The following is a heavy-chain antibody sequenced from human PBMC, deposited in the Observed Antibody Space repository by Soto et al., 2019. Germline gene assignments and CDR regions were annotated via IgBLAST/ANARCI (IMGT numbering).Heavy chain of an antibody. CDR3: AKRDYYASETSFYYYYMNV. Sequence: GGSLRLSCAASGFIFSSYAMTWVRQAPGKGLEWVSLIGGSGGHIYYADSVKGRFSISRDNSRNTLFLQMNSLRAEDTAVYYCAKRDYYASETSFYYYYMNVWGKGTTVTVS. V-gene: IGHV3-23*01. CDR1: GFIFSSYA. J-gene: IGHJ6*03. CDR2: IGGSGGHI. D-gene: IGHD3-10*01.